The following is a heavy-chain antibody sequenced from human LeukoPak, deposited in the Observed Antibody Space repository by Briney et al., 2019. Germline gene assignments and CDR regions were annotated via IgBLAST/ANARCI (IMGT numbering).Heavy chain of an antibody. V-gene: IGHV4-59*08. CDR3: ARQVSTRYDFWSGYYGDTYYFDY. Sequence: PSETLSLTCTVSGGSISSYYWSWIRQPPGKGLEWIGYIYYSGRTNYNPSLKSRVTISVDTSKNQFSLKLSSVTAADTAVYYCARQVSTRYDFWSGYYGDTYYFDYWGQGTLVTVSS. J-gene: IGHJ4*02. D-gene: IGHD3-3*01. CDR2: IYYSGRT. CDR1: GGSISSYY.